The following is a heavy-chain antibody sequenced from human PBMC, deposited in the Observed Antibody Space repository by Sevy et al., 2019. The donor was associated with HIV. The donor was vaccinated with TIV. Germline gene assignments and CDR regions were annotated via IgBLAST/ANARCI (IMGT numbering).Heavy chain of an antibody. D-gene: IGHD2-15*01. CDR1: GFTFSSYS. CDR2: ISSSSSTI. Sequence: GGSLRLSCAASGFTFSSYSMNWVRQAPGKGLEWVSYISSSSSTIYYADSVKGRFTISRDNAKNSLYLQLNSLRDEDTAVYYCARGRYCSGGSCYLYFQHWGQGTLVTVSS. V-gene: IGHV3-48*02. CDR3: ARGRYCSGGSCYLYFQH. J-gene: IGHJ1*01.